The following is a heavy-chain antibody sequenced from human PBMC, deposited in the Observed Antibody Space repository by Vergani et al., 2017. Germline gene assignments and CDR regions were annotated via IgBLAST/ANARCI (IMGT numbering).Heavy chain of an antibody. V-gene: IGHV4-31*03. CDR1: GGSISSGGYY. CDR3: ERSKADDYVWGSYRYYGSGFDY. J-gene: IGHJ4*02. Sequence: QVQLQESGPGLVKPSQTLSLTCTVSGGSISSGGYYWSWIRQHPGKGLEWIWYIYYSGSTYYNPSLKSRVTISVDTSKNQFSLKLSSVTAADTAVYYCERSKADDYVWGSYRYYGSGFDYWGQGTLVTVSS. D-gene: IGHD3-16*02. CDR2: IYYSGST.